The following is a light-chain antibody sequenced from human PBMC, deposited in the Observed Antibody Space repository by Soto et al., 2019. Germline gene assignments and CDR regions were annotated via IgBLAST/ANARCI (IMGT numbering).Light chain of an antibody. Sequence: DIQMTQSPSTLSASVGDRVTITCRASQSISTSLAWYQQKPGRAPNLLISDASSLETGVPSRFTGSGSGTEFTLTISGLQPDDFATYYCQQYDSYWITFGQGTRLEIQ. J-gene: IGKJ5*01. CDR2: DAS. V-gene: IGKV1-5*01. CDR1: QSISTS. CDR3: QQYDSYWIT.